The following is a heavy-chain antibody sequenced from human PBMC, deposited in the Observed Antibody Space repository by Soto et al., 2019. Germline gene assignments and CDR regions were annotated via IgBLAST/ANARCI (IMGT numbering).Heavy chain of an antibody. J-gene: IGHJ6*02. CDR2: INHSGTT. CDR1: GGSISSSNW. V-gene: IGHV4-4*02. CDR3: ARAAYGMDV. Sequence: SETLSLTCAVSGGSISSSNWWTWVRQPPEKGLEWIGEINHSGTTNYNPSLKSRVTISVDKSKNQFSLKLTSVAAADTAMYYCARAAYGMDVWGQGTTVTVSS.